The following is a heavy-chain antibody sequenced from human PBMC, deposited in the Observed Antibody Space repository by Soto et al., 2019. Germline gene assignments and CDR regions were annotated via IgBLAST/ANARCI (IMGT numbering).Heavy chain of an antibody. CDR1: GYAFTSYW. CDR3: ARGYCTTTICDPWFDP. D-gene: IGHD2-2*01. Sequence: GESLKIPCTGSGYAFTSYWIAWVRQMPGKGLAWMGIIYPGDSDTRYSPSFQGQVTISADKSITTAYLQWSSLKASDTAMYYCARGYCTTTICDPWFDPWGQGTQVTVSS. CDR2: IYPGDSDT. J-gene: IGHJ5*02. V-gene: IGHV5-51*01.